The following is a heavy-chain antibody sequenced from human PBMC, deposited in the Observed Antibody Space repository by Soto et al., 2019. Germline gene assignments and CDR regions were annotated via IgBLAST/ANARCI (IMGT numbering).Heavy chain of an antibody. Sequence: HGESLKISCKGSGYSFTSYWIGWVRQMPGKGLEWMGIIYPGDSDTRYSPSFQGQVTISADKSISTAYLQWSSLKASDTAMYYCARQAYCSSTSCYQELDYWGQGTLVTVSS. J-gene: IGHJ4*02. CDR1: GYSFTSYW. CDR3: ARQAYCSSTSCYQELDY. V-gene: IGHV5-51*01. D-gene: IGHD2-2*01. CDR2: IYPGDSDT.